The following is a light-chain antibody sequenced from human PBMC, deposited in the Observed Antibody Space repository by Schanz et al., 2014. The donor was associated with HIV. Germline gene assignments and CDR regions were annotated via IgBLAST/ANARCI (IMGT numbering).Light chain of an antibody. Sequence: QSVLTQPPSVSGAPGQRVTISCTGSTSNIGAGYDVYWYQQLPGTAPRLLIYDNTIRPSGVPDRFSGSKSGTSASLAITGLQAEDEADYYCQSYDSTLSGYVFGTGTKLTVL. CDR3: QSYDSTLSGYV. V-gene: IGLV1-40*01. CDR2: DNT. J-gene: IGLJ1*01. CDR1: TSNIGAGYD.